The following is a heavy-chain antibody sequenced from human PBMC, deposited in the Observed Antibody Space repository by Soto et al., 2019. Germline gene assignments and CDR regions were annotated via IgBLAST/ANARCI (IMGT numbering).Heavy chain of an antibody. D-gene: IGHD4-17*01. CDR2: IYYSGST. Sequence: SETLSLTCAVSGGSIRSGGYYWSWIRQHPGKGLEWIGYIYYSGSTYYNPSLKSRVTISVDTSKNQFSLKLSSVTAADTAVYYCARATTAWEAFDIWGQGTMVTVSS. J-gene: IGHJ3*02. CDR1: GGSIRSGGYY. CDR3: ARATTAWEAFDI. V-gene: IGHV4-31*11.